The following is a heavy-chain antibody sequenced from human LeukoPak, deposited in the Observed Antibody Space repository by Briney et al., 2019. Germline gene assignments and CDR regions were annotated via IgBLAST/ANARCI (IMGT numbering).Heavy chain of an antibody. J-gene: IGHJ3*02. Sequence: GRILRLSCAASGFTFSSYGMHWVRQAPGKGLEWVAVISSDGINKYYADSVKGRFTISRDNSKNTLYLQMNSLRAEDTAVYYCALDSSGYSHAFDIWGQGTIVT. D-gene: IGHD3-22*01. CDR3: ALDSSGYSHAFDI. V-gene: IGHV3-30*03. CDR1: GFTFSSYG. CDR2: ISSDGINK.